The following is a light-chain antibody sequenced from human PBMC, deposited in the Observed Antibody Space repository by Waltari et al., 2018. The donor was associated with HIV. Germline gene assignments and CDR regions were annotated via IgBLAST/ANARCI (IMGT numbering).Light chain of an antibody. CDR1: RYNIGSNY. V-gene: IGLV1-47*01. Sequence: QSVLTKPPSASGTPGQRVTISCSGSRYNIGSNYVYWYQDLPGTAPKLLIYRNNQRPSGVPDRFSGSKSGTSASLAISGLRSEDEAAYYCATWDDSLSGSVLFGGGTKLTVL. CDR2: RNN. CDR3: ATWDDSLSGSVL. J-gene: IGLJ2*01.